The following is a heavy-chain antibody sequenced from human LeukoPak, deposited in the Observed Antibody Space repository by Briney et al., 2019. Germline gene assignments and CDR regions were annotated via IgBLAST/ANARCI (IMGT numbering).Heavy chain of an antibody. CDR1: GYTFTGDY. D-gene: IGHD3-22*01. V-gene: IGHV1-2*02. CDR2: IRPNTDGT. Sequence: ASVKVSCKTSGYTFTGDYMHWVRQAPGQAFEWMVWIRPNTDGTNYAQNFQGRVTMTSDTSISTAYMELSSLRSDDTAMYYCARAPMIVVVFPPRLDFWGQGTLVTVSS. CDR3: ARAPMIVVVFPPRLDF. J-gene: IGHJ4*02.